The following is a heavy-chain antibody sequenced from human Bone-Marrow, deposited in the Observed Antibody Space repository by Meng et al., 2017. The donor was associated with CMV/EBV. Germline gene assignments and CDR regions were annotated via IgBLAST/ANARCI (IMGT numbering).Heavy chain of an antibody. J-gene: IGHJ2*01. CDR2: INHSGRN. V-gene: IGHV4-34*01. Sequence: QVELQEWGAGLLKASENLSRTCAVYGGSVSGYDWCWLRQRPGKGLVWIGEINHSGRNNYHPSLKSRATISVDTTKTAFSLKLSFVTASDTAVYYCARGCRSRIVGATRYFDLWGRGTLVTVSS. CDR3: ARGCRSRIVGATRYFDL. D-gene: IGHD1-26*01. CDR1: GGSVSGYD.